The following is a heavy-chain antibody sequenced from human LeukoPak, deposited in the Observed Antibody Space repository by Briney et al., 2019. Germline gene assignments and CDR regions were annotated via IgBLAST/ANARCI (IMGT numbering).Heavy chain of an antibody. Sequence: GGSLRLSCAASGFSLSSYWMHWVRQAPGKGLVWVSRINSDGSTTNYADSVKGRFTISRDNAKNTLYLQMNSLRAEDTAVYYCARRQYRSSWYYFDYWGQGTVVTVSS. CDR3: ARRQYRSSWYYFDY. V-gene: IGHV3-74*01. CDR2: INSDGSTT. D-gene: IGHD6-13*01. J-gene: IGHJ4*02. CDR1: GFSLSSYW.